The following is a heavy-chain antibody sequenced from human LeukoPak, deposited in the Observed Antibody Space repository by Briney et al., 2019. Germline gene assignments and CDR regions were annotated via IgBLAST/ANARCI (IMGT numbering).Heavy chain of an antibody. J-gene: IGHJ4*02. CDR2: LSGSDGAT. CDR1: GFTFSAYG. D-gene: IGHD3-22*01. V-gene: IGHV3-23*01. Sequence: GGSLRLSCAASGFTFSAYGMSWVRQAPGKGLDWVSALSGSDGATYYADSVKGRFTISRDNSKNTLYLQMNSLRAEDTAVYYCAKGTVKYYYDSSGYYDYWGQGTLVTVSS. CDR3: AKGTVKYYYDSSGYYDY.